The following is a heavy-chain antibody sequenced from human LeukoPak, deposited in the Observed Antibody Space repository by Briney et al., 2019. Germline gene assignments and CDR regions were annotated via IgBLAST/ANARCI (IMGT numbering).Heavy chain of an antibody. J-gene: IGHJ5*02. CDR2: INTDGSST. CDR3: ARAGPPAFDP. CDR1: RFTLSSYW. Sequence: GGSLRLSCAASRFTLSSYWMHWVRQAPGKGLVWVSRINTDGSSTNYADSVKGRFTISRDNAMNTLYLQMNSLRAEDTAVYYCARAGPPAFDPWGQGTLVTVSS. V-gene: IGHV3-74*01.